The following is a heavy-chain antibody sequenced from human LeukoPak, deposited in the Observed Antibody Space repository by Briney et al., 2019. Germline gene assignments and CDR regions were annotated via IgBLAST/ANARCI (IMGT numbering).Heavy chain of an antibody. J-gene: IGHJ1*01. CDR2: ISAYNGYT. V-gene: IGHV1-18*04. Sequence: ASVRVSCKASGYSFTGNYIHWVRQAPGQGLEWMGWISAYNGYTNYAQKFQFRVTMTTDTSTSTAYMELRSLTSDDTAVYYCVRDKAVTTELTQYFHHWGQGTLVTVSS. CDR3: VRDKAVTTELTQYFHH. D-gene: IGHD4-11*01. CDR1: GYSFTGNY.